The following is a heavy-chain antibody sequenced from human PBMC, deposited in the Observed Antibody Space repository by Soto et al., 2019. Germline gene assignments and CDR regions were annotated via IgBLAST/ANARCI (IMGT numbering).Heavy chain of an antibody. CDR1: GYTFTSYG. Sequence: ASVKVSCKASGYTFTSYGISWVRQAPGQGLEWMGWISAYNGNTNYAQKLQGRVTMTTDTSTSTAYMELRSLRSDDTAVYYCARGSDMGGPIHDAFDIWGQGTMVTVSS. CDR2: ISAYNGNT. CDR3: ARGSDMGGPIHDAFDI. D-gene: IGHD1-26*01. V-gene: IGHV1-18*01. J-gene: IGHJ3*02.